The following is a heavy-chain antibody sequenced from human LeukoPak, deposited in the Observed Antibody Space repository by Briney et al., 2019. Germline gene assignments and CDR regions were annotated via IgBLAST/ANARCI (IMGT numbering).Heavy chain of an antibody. D-gene: IGHD3-22*01. CDR1: GFTFNNYW. V-gene: IGHV3-74*01. J-gene: IGHJ4*02. Sequence: GGSLRLSCAASGFTFNNYWMHWVRHAPGKGLVWVSRISGDGSNTNYADSVKGRFTISRDNAKNTLYLQMNSLRAEDTAVYYCVRGYDSSGHGYWGQGTLVTVSS. CDR2: ISGDGSNT. CDR3: VRGYDSSGHGY.